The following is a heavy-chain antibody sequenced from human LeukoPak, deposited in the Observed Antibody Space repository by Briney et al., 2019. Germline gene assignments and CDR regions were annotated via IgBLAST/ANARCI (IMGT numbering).Heavy chain of an antibody. CDR2: ISSRSSDT. D-gene: IGHD3-10*01. V-gene: IGHV3-21*05. J-gene: IGHJ6*02. CDR1: GFTFSRYS. Sequence: GGSLRLSCAASGFTFSRYSMNWVRQAPGKGLEWVSHISSRSSDTYYADSVKGRFTISRDNAKNSLYLQMNSLRAEDTAVYYCARGTGSYSGGMDVWGQGTTVTVSS. CDR3: ARGTGSYSGGMDV.